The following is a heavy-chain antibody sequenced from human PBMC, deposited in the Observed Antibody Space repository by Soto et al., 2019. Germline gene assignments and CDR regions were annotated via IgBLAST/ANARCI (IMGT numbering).Heavy chain of an antibody. V-gene: IGHV1-69*05. Sequence: SVQVSCKASGGTFRSYAISWVRQAAGQGLEWMGGIIPIFGTANYAQKFKGRVTLTRDTSASTVYMEVSSLTSEDTAMYYCARSSGGNFGIIIEGTNWFAPWGQGNLVTVSS. CDR1: GGTFRSYA. CDR2: IIPIFGTA. J-gene: IGHJ5*02. CDR3: ARSSGGNFGIIIEGTNWFAP. D-gene: IGHD1-26*01.